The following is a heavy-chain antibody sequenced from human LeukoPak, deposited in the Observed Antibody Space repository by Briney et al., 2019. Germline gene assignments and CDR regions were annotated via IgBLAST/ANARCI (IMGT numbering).Heavy chain of an antibody. V-gene: IGHV4-31*03. CDR2: IYYGGST. Sequence: SETLSLTCTVSGASISSGGYYWSWVRQDPGKGLEWIGYIYYGGSTYYNPSLKSRITISVDTSKNQFSLELSSVTAADTAVYYCARTAAAAGTPYFDYWGQGTLVTVSS. CDR3: ARTAAAAGTPYFDY. D-gene: IGHD6-13*01. CDR1: GASISSGGYY. J-gene: IGHJ4*02.